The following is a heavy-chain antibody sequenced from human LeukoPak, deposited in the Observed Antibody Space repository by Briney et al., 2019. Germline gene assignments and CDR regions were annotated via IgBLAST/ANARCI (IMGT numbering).Heavy chain of an antibody. CDR2: IYYSGST. J-gene: IGHJ4*02. Sequence: SETLSLTCTVSGGSISSSSYCWGWIRQPPGKGLEWIGSIYYSGSTYYNPSLKSRVTISVDTSKNQFSLKLSSVTAADTAVYYCASSGYCSGGSCYSFWGQGTLVTVSS. D-gene: IGHD2-15*01. CDR3: ASSGYCSGGSCYSF. CDR1: GGSISSSSYC. V-gene: IGHV4-39*07.